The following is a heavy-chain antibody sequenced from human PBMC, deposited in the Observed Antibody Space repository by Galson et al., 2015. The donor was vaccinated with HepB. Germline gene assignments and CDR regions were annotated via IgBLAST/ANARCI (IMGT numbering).Heavy chain of an antibody. V-gene: IGHV1-18*04. CDR3: ARVAPRNSGSYSPLRYFDY. CDR1: GYTFTSYG. J-gene: IGHJ4*02. CDR2: ISAYNGNT. D-gene: IGHD1-26*01. Sequence: SVKVSCKASGYTFTSYGISWVRQAPGQGLEWMGWISAYNGNTNYAQKLQGRVTMTTDTSTSTAYMELRSLRSDDTAVYYCARVAPRNSGSYSPLRYFDYWGQGTLVTVSS.